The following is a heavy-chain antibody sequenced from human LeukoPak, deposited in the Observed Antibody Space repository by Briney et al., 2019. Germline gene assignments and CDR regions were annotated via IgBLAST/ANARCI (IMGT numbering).Heavy chain of an antibody. CDR3: ARAYSSTSGTDY. CDR1: GFTVSSNY. D-gene: IGHD6-13*01. Sequence: GGSLRPSCAASGFTVSSNYMSWVRQAPGKGLEWVSVIYSGGSTYYADSVKGRFTISRDNSKNTLYLQMNSLRAEDTAVYYCARAYSSTSGTDYWGQGTLVTVSS. V-gene: IGHV3-66*02. J-gene: IGHJ4*02. CDR2: IYSGGST.